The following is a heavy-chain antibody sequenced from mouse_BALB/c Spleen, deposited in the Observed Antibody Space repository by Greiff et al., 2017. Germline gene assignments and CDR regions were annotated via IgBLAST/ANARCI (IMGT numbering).Heavy chain of an antibody. CDR1: GFTFSSFG. CDR3: ARSYDGYRAMDY. J-gene: IGHJ4*01. D-gene: IGHD2-3*01. Sequence: EVKLVESGGGLVQPGGSRKLSCAASGFTFSSFGMHWVRQAPEKGLEWVAYISSGSSTIYYADTVKGRFTISRDNPKNTLFLQMTSLRSEDTAMYYCARSYDGYRAMDYWGQGTSVTVSS. V-gene: IGHV5-17*02. CDR2: ISSGSSTI.